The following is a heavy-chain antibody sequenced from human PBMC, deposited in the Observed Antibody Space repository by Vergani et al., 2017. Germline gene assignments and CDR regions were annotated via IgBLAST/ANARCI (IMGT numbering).Heavy chain of an antibody. CDR2: MYHSGST. V-gene: IGHV4-59*01. D-gene: IGHD3-10*01. CDR1: GDSMSGYY. CDR3: GRVADFYGLGSRLLDL. Sequence: QLQLQESGPGLVKPSETLSLTCSVSGDSMSGYYWSWIRQPPGKELEWIGYMYHSGSTNYKPSLETRVTISGDTSKNQFSLKLNSVTAADTAVYYCGRVADFYGLGSRLLDLWGQGILVTVSS. J-gene: IGHJ5*02.